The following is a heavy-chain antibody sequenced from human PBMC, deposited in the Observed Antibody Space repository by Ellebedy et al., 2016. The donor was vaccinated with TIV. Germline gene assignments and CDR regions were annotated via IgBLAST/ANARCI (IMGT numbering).Heavy chain of an antibody. CDR2: IVSSGRET. CDR1: GFIFSVTG. J-gene: IGHJ4*02. CDR3: TRDGSEWSRDH. Sequence: GESLKISXAASGFIFSVTGMTWIRQAPGKGLEWVATIVSSGRETYYADPLKGRFTISRDNAMNLVYLQMNSLSVEDTAVYYCTRDGSEWSRDHWGQGTLVTVSS. V-gene: IGHV3-21*06. D-gene: IGHD3-3*01.